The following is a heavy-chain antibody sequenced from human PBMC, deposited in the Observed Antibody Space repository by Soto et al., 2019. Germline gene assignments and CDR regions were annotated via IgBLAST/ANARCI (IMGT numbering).Heavy chain of an antibody. Sequence: GGSLRLSCAASGFTFNSYAMNWVRQAPGKGLEWVSSISGGGGGTYYADSVKGRLTISRDNSKNTLYLQMNSLRAEDTALYYCAKGSHYDILTAYHAFDYWGPGTLLTISS. J-gene: IGHJ4*02. D-gene: IGHD3-9*01. V-gene: IGHV3-23*01. CDR1: GFTFNSYA. CDR2: ISGGGGGT. CDR3: AKGSHYDILTAYHAFDY.